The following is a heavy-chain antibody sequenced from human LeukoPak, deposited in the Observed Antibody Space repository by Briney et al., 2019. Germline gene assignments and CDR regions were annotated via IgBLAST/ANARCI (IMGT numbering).Heavy chain of an antibody. V-gene: IGHV1-8*01. J-gene: IGHJ4*02. Sequence: ASVKVSCKASGYIFTSYDINWVRQATGQGLEWMGWMNPNSGNTGYAQKFQGRVTMTRNTSISTAYMELSSLRSEDTAVYYCARGGYDFWSGYYLGGTRNFDYWGQGTLVTVSS. CDR1: GYIFTSYD. CDR3: ARGGYDFWSGYYLGGTRNFDY. CDR2: MNPNSGNT. D-gene: IGHD3-3*01.